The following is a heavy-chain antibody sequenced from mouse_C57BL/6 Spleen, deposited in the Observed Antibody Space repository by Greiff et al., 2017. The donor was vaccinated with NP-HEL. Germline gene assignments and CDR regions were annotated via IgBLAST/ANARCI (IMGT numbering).Heavy chain of an antibody. CDR2: IHPNSGST. D-gene: IGHD1-1*01. Sequence: QVQLQQPGAELVKPGASVTLSCKASGYTFTSYWMHWVKQRPGQGLEWIGMIHPNSGSTNYNEKFKSKATLTVDKSSSTAYMQLSSLTSEDSAVYYCARCHYGSSYFDYWGQGTTLTVSS. V-gene: IGHV1-64*01. CDR1: GYTFTSYW. J-gene: IGHJ2*01. CDR3: ARCHYGSSYFDY.